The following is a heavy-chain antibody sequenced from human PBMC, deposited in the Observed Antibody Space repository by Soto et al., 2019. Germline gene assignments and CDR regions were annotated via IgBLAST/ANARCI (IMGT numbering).Heavy chain of an antibody. CDR2: ISYEGSSK. CDR3: ASEWRHDGLDY. D-gene: IGHD5-18*01. V-gene: IGHV3-30-3*01. J-gene: IGHJ4*02. CDR1: GFTSSSYA. Sequence: GGSLRLSCAASGFTSSSYAMHWVRQARGKGLEWVAVISYEGSSKYYADSVKGRFIISRDNSKSTLHLQMNSLRAEDTAVYYCASEWRHDGLDYWGQGTLVTVSS.